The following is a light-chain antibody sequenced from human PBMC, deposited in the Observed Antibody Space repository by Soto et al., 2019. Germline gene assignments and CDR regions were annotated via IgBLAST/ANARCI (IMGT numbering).Light chain of an antibody. CDR2: GAS. CDR1: QSVSSSY. Sequence: EIVLTQSPGTLSLSPGERATLSCRASQSVSSSYLAWYQQKPGQAPRLLIYGASSRATGIPDRFSGSGSGTDFTLTIIRLEPEDFAVYYCQQYGSSLFTFGPGPKVDI. J-gene: IGKJ3*01. CDR3: QQYGSSLFT. V-gene: IGKV3-20*01.